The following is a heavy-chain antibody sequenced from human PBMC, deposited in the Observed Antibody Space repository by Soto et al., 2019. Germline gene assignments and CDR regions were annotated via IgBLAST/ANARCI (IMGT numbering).Heavy chain of an antibody. CDR1: GVSITSGSYY. V-gene: IGHV4-30-4*01. Sequence: HVQLQESGPGPVTPSQTLSLSCTVSGVSITSGSYYWTWVRQSPGKGLEWIGYRYYSGNTYYNPSLNSRATISVDTSKNQFFVKLTSVTAADTAVYYCARGGYDTSGQTFIGWGPDCWGQGTLVTVSS. D-gene: IGHD3-22*01. CDR2: RYYSGNT. J-gene: IGHJ4*02. CDR3: ARGGYDTSGQTFIGWGPDC.